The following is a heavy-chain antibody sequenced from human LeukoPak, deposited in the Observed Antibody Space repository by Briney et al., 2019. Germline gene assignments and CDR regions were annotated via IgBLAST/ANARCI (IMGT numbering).Heavy chain of an antibody. D-gene: IGHD3-22*01. J-gene: IGHJ1*01. Sequence: SGGSLRLSCAASGFTFSSYGMHWVRQAPGKGLEWVAFIRYDGSNKYYADSVKGRFTISRDNSKNTLYLQMNSLRAEDTAVYHCATFRYYYDSSGYPEYFQHWGQGTLVTVSS. CDR3: ATFRYYYDSSGYPEYFQH. CDR1: GFTFSSYG. V-gene: IGHV3-30*02. CDR2: IRYDGSNK.